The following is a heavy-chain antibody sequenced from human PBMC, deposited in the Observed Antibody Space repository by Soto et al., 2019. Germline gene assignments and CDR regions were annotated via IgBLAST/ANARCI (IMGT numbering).Heavy chain of an antibody. CDR1: GYTFTSYD. CDR3: ARAEYSSTWYGWFDP. V-gene: IGHV1-8*01. D-gene: IGHD6-13*01. Sequence: GASVKVSCKASGYTFTSYDINWVRQATGQGLEWMGWMNPSSGNTGYAQKFQDRVTMTRNTSISTAYMELSSLRSEDTALYYCARAEYSSTWYGWFDPWAQGTLVTVSS. J-gene: IGHJ5*02. CDR2: MNPSSGNT.